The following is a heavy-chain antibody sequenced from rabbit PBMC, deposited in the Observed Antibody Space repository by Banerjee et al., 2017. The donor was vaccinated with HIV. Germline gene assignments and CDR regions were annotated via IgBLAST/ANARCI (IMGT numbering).Heavy chain of an antibody. CDR1: GIDFSSNT. Sequence: QSLEESGGDLVKPGASLTLTCKASGIDFSSNTMYWVRQAPGKGPEWIGFINTGSGTTAYASWAKGRFTISKTSSTTVTLQMTSLTAADTATYFCARAVVSSGRGFPQLDLWGPGTLVTVS. D-gene: IGHD1-1*01. CDR2: INTGSGTT. V-gene: IGHV1S40*01. CDR3: ARAVVSSGRGFPQLDL. J-gene: IGHJ3*01.